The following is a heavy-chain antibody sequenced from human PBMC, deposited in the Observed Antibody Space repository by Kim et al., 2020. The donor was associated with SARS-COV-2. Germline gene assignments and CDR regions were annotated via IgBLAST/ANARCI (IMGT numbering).Heavy chain of an antibody. V-gene: IGHV4-34*01. CDR1: GGSFSGYY. Sequence: SETLSLTCAVYGGSFSGYYWSWIRQPPGKGLEWIGEINHSGSTNYNPSLKSRVTISVDTSKNQFSLKLSSVTAADTAVYYCARGSHLASYRGYWGQGTLVTVSS. D-gene: IGHD3-3*02. CDR3: ARGSHLASYRGY. CDR2: INHSGST. J-gene: IGHJ4*02.